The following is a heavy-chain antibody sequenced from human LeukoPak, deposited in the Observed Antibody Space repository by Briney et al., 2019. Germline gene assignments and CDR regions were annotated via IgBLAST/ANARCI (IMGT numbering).Heavy chain of an antibody. V-gene: IGHV1-2*06. J-gene: IGHJ3*02. Sequence: ASVKVSCKASGYTFTGYYMHWVRQAPGQGLEWMGRINPNSGGTNYAQKFQGRVTMTRDTSISTAYMELSRLRSDDTAVYYCAREIIVARGAFDIWGQGTMVTVSS. CDR1: GYTFTGYY. D-gene: IGHD5-12*01. CDR2: INPNSGGT. CDR3: AREIIVARGAFDI.